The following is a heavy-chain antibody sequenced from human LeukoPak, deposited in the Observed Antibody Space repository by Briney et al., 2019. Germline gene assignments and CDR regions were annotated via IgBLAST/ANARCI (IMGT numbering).Heavy chain of an antibody. D-gene: IGHD3-3*01. J-gene: IGHJ5*02. V-gene: IGHV4-59*01. CDR3: ARDGVSYYDFWSGHNWFDP. CDR2: IYYSGST. Sequence: ASETLSLTCTVSGGSISSYYWSWIRQPPGKGLEWIGHIYYSGSTNYNPSLKSRVTISVDTSKNQFSLKLTSVTAADTAVYYCARDGVSYYDFWSGHNWFDPWGQGTLVTVSS. CDR1: GGSISSYY.